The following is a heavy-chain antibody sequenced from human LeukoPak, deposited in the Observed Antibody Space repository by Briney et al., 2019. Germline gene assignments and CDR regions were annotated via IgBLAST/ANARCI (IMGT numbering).Heavy chain of an antibody. CDR2: ISSSSSYI. Sequence: GGSLRLSCAASGFTFSSYSMNWVRQAPGKGLEWVSSISSSSSYIYYADSVKGRFTISRDNAKNSLYLQMNSLRAEDTAVYYCARLAVGYGMDVWDKGPTVSVS. D-gene: IGHD6-19*01. J-gene: IGHJ6*04. CDR3: ARLAVGYGMDV. V-gene: IGHV3-21*01. CDR1: GFTFSSYS.